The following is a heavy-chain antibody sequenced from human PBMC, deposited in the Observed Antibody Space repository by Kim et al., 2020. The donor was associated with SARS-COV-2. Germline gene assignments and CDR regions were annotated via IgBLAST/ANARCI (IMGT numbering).Heavy chain of an antibody. V-gene: IGHV1-69*13. CDR1: GGIFTSYA. J-gene: IGHJ5*01. CDR3: ARGDGAGSYRWFDC. Sequence: SVKVSCKASGGIFTSYAFGWVRPAPGQGLEWMAVYIPIFGPLTYAQKFQDRITVTADESTTTAYLELHSLRSDETAIYYCARGDGAGSYRWFDCWGQGT. D-gene: IGHD2-21*01. CDR2: YIPIFGPL.